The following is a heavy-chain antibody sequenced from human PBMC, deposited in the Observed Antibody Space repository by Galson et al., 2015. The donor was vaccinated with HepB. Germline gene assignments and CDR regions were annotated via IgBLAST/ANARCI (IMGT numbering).Heavy chain of an antibody. CDR1: GGTFSSYA. D-gene: IGHD3-3*01. Sequence: SCKASGGTFSSYAISWVRQAPGQGLEWMGRIIPILGIANYAQKFQGRVTITADESTSTAYMELSSLRSEDTAVYYCASQAPSDFWSGYYDYYYGMDVWGQGTTVTVSS. J-gene: IGHJ6*02. CDR2: IIPILGIA. CDR3: ASQAPSDFWSGYYDYYYGMDV. V-gene: IGHV1-69*04.